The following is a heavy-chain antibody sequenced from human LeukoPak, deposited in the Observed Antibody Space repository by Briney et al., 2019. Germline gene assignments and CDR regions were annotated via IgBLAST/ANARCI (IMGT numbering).Heavy chain of an antibody. CDR2: ISNGKT. J-gene: IGHJ5*02. D-gene: IGHD2-21*02. V-gene: IGHV3-23*01. CDR3: AREAGYCASVCLKSNWFDP. Sequence: PGGSLTLSCAASGFPFSRHAMSWVRQPPGKGLEWVSAISNGKTYYADSVRGRFTISRDDSKNTVYLQMNSLRDEDTALYYCAREAGYCASVCLKSNWFDPWGQGTLVTVSS. CDR1: GFPFSRHA.